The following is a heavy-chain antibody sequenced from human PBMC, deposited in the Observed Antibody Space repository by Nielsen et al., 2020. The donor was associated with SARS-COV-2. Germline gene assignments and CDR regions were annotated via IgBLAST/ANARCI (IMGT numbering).Heavy chain of an antibody. J-gene: IGHJ4*02. CDR3: AKDLIAVIVATASPFDY. CDR1: GFTFSNYA. D-gene: IGHD2-15*01. V-gene: IGHV3-23*01. Sequence: GESLKISCAASGFTFSNYAMSWVRQAPGKGLEWVSTIGGSGDIIYYGDSVKGRFTISRDNSKNTLYLQMNSLGAEDTAVYYCAKDLIAVIVATASPFDYWGQGSLVTVSS. CDR2: IGGSGDII.